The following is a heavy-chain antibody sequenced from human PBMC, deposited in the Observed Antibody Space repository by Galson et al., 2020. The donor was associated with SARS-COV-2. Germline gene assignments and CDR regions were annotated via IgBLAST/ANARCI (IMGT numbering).Heavy chain of an antibody. CDR2: IVVGRGNT. V-gene: IGHV1-58*01. CDR3: SFLPQRGRAAAIIDSFIGLQI. D-gene: IGHD2-2*02. J-gene: IGHJ1*01. CDR1: GFTLSDSA. Sequence: SVKVSCKASGFTLSDSAVQWVRQTRGKRPEWIGWIVVGRGNTNYAERFQERVSITRDLSTNTVYMELKSLRPDDTAMYYFSFLPQRGRAAAIIDSFIGLQIWGQGTLVTVSS.